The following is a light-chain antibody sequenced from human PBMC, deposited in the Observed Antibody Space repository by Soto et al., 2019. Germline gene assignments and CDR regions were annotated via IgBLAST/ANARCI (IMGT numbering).Light chain of an antibody. CDR3: QQYGDSPYT. CDR2: GTS. J-gene: IGKJ2*01. CDR1: QSISSSY. V-gene: IGKV3-20*01. Sequence: EIVLTQSPGTLSLSPGERATLSCRASQSISSSYLAWYQQRPGQTPRLVIHGTSTRATGIPDRFSGSGSGTDFTLTISRLEPEDFAVYYCQQYGDSPYTFGQGTKLESK.